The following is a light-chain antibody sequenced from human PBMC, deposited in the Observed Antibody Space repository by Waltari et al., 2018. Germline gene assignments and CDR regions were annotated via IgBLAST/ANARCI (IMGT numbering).Light chain of an antibody. CDR1: QGVGRA. J-gene: IGKJ1*01. Sequence: EIVLTQSPGTLALSPGERATLSCRASQGVGRALAWYQQKPGQAPRLLIYDASSRATGISDKVRGSGSGTDFSLTISRVEPEDFAVYFCQMYVRLPVTFGQGTKVEVK. V-gene: IGKV3-20*01. CDR2: DAS. CDR3: QMYVRLPVT.